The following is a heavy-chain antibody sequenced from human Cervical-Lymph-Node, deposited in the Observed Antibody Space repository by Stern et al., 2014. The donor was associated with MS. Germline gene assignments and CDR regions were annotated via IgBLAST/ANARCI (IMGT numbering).Heavy chain of an antibody. D-gene: IGHD1-26*01. V-gene: IGHV3-30*18. CDR1: GFTFSSYG. CDR2: ISCDGSYK. Sequence: VQLVQSGGDVVQTGGPLRLSCAASGFTFSSYGMHWVSQAPGKGLEGVDLISCDGSYKYDADSVMGRVTMSRDNSKNTLYLELNSLRAEDTAVYYCAKDRERQNYYYGMDVWGQGTTVTVSS. CDR3: AKDRERQNYYYGMDV. J-gene: IGHJ6*02.